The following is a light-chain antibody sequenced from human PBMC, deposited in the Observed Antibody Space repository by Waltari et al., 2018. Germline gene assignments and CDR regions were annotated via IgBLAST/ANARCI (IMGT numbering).Light chain of an antibody. V-gene: IGLV4-69*01. CDR3: QTWGSGIVT. CDR2: LNSDGSH. CDR1: TGHSDFA. Sequence: QPVLTQSPSASASLGASVKLTCTLSTGHSDFAIAWHQQQPEGGPRYLMKLNSDGSHTKGAEFPDRFSGSSSGAERYLIISSLQSEDEAAYYCQTWGSGIVTFGGGTQLTVL. J-gene: IGLJ2*01.